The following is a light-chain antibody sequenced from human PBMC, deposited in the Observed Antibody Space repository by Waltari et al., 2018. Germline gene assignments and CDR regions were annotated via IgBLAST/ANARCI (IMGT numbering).Light chain of an antibody. CDR1: QRVNTN. J-gene: IGKJ4*01. CDR2: AAS. CDR3: QQYHKWPPGG. V-gene: IGKV3-15*01. Sequence: VVTQSPATLSVSPGKTVTLSCRASQRVNTNLAWYQQKPGQAPRLLIFAASTMAAGIPSRFGGSGSGTEFTLTITSLQFEDVGVYFCQQYHKWPPGGFGGGTKVEIE.